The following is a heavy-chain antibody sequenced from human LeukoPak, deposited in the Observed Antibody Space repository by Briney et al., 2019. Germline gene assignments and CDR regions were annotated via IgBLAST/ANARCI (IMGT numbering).Heavy chain of an antibody. CDR2: IRSKAYGGTT. Sequence: GGSLRLSCTASGFTFGDYAMSWVRQAPGKGLEWVGFIRSKAYGGTTEYAASVKGRFTISRDDSKSIAYLQMNSLKTEDTAVYYCTYCSGGSCYSSFDYWGQGTLVTASS. J-gene: IGHJ4*02. CDR1: GFTFGDYA. CDR3: TYCSGGSCYSSFDY. D-gene: IGHD2-15*01. V-gene: IGHV3-49*04.